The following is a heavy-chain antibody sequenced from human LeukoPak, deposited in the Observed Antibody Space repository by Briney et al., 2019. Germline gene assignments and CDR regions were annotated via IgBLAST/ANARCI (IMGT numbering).Heavy chain of an antibody. D-gene: IGHD3-22*01. CDR2: ISGSGGST. CDR1: GFTISSYA. Sequence: GGSLRLSCAASGFTISSYAMSWVRQAPGKGLQWVSVISGSGGSTYYADSVKGRFTISRDNSKNTLYVQMNSLRAEDTAVYYCAKGPQVGSGYHPDYWGQGTLVTVSS. V-gene: IGHV3-23*01. CDR3: AKGPQVGSGYHPDY. J-gene: IGHJ4*02.